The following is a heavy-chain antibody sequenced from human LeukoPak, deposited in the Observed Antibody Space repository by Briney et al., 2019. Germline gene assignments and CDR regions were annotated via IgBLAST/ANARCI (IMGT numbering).Heavy chain of an antibody. J-gene: IGHJ4*02. CDR2: ISGSGGST. CDR3: AKVSSGWSLDY. Sequence: GGSLRLSCAASGFTFSSYAMSWVRQAPGKGLEWVSAISGSGGSTYYADSVKGRFTISRDNSKNALYQQMNSLRAEDTAVYYCAKVSSGWSLDYWGQGTLVTVSS. CDR1: GFTFSSYA. V-gene: IGHV3-23*01. D-gene: IGHD6-19*01.